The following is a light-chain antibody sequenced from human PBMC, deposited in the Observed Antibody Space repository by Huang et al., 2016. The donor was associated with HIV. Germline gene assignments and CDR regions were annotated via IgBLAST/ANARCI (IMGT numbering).Light chain of an antibody. CDR2: GAS. J-gene: IGKJ1*01. V-gene: IGKV3-15*01. CDR1: QSISNK. CDR3: QQYNNWPPRT. Sequence: EIVMTQSPATLSVSPGARATLSCRASQSISNKLAWYQQKPGQAPRLLIHGASTRATGIPARFSGSGSGTEFTLTISSLQSEDFAVYYCQQYNNWPPRTFGQGTKVEIK.